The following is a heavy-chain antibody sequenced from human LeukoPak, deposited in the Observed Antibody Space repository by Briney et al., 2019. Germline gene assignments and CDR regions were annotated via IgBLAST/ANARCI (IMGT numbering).Heavy chain of an antibody. CDR2: ISSSSSTI. Sequence: GGSLRLSCAASGFTFSSYSMNWVRQAPGKGLEWVSYISSSSSTIYYADSVKGRFTISRDNAKNSLYLQMNSLRAEDTAVYYCAREGSSSWGHFDYWGQGTLVTVSS. V-gene: IGHV3-48*01. CDR1: GFTFSSYS. J-gene: IGHJ4*02. D-gene: IGHD6-13*01. CDR3: AREGSSSWGHFDY.